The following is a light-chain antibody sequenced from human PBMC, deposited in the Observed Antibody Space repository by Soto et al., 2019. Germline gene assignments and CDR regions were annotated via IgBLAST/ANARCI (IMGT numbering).Light chain of an antibody. J-gene: IGKJ4*01. Sequence: EIVMTQSPATLSVSPGERATLSCRASQSVSSDLAWYQQKPGQAPRLLIYGASTRATGIPARFSRSGSGTEFTLTISSLQSEDFAVYFCHQYNNWPPLTFGGGTKVEIK. CDR3: HQYNNWPPLT. CDR2: GAS. CDR1: QSVSSD. V-gene: IGKV3-15*01.